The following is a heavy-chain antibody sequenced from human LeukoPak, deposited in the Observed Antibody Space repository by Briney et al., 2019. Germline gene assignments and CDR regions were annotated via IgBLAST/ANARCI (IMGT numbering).Heavy chain of an antibody. Sequence: GGSLRLSCAASGFTFSSYSMNWVRQAPGKGLEWVSYISSSSSTIYYADSVKGRFTISRDNAKNSLYLQMNSLRAGDTAVYYCARAGYYDILTGYGAADYWGQGTLVTVSS. CDR1: GFTFSSYS. V-gene: IGHV3-48*01. CDR2: ISSSSSTI. CDR3: ARAGYYDILTGYGAADY. J-gene: IGHJ4*02. D-gene: IGHD3-9*01.